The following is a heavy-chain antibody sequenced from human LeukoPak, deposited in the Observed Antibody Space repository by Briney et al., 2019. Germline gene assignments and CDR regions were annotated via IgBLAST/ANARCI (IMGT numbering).Heavy chain of an antibody. V-gene: IGHV3-30*02. J-gene: IGHJ4*02. D-gene: IGHD3-10*01. Sequence: GGSLRLSCAASGFTFSSYGMHWVRQAPGKGLEWVAFIRYDGSNKYYADSVKGRFAISRDNSKNTLYLQMNSLRAEDTAVYYCAKDYYYGSGSYYDYWGQGTLVTVSS. CDR2: IRYDGSNK. CDR3: AKDYYYGSGSYYDY. CDR1: GFTFSSYG.